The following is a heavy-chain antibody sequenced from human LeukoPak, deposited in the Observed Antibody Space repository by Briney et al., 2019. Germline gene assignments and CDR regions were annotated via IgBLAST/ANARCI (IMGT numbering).Heavy chain of an antibody. J-gene: IGHJ2*01. CDR1: GGSITSYY. CDR2: IYYSGST. D-gene: IGHD4-23*01. CDR3: ASSGTTVVFDL. V-gene: IGHV4-59*01. Sequence: PSETLSLTCTVSGGSITSYYWSWIRQPPGKGLEWIGYIYYSGSTNYNPSLKSRVTISVDTSKNQFSLKLSSVTAADTAVYYCASSGTTVVFDLWGRGTLVTVSS.